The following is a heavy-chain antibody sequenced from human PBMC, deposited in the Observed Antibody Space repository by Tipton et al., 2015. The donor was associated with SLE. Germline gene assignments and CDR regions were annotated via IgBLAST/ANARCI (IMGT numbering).Heavy chain of an antibody. J-gene: IGHJ4*02. Sequence: GSLRLSCAASGFTFSSYAMSWVRQAPGKGLEWVSAISGSGGSTYYADSVKGRFTISRDNSKNTLYLQMNSLRAEDTAVYYCAKDQGAGYGIAAAGLDYWGQGTLVTVSS. CDR2: ISGSGGST. V-gene: IGHV3-23*01. D-gene: IGHD6-13*01. CDR1: GFTFSSYA. CDR3: AKDQGAGYGIAAAGLDY.